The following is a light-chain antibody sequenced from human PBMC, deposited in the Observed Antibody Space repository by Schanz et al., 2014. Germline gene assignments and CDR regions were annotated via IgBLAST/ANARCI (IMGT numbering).Light chain of an antibody. V-gene: IGKV3-20*01. CDR1: QTVSSSY. CDR3: QQYSKSPLT. J-gene: IGKJ4*01. Sequence: EVVLTQSPGTLSLSPGERATLSCRASQTVSSSYLAWYQQRPGQAPRLLIYAASSRATGIPDRFTGSGSGTDFTLTINTLEPEDFAVYYCQQYSKSPLTFGGGTKVEI. CDR2: AAS.